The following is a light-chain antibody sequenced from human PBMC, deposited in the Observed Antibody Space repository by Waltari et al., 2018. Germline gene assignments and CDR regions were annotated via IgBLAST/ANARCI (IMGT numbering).Light chain of an antibody. CDR3: MQATHWPVT. Sequence: DVGLTQSPLSLPVTLGQPPSLSCRARQSLVYPGGISDLNWFHQRPGQAPRRLIYNVSIRDSGAPDRFSGSGSGTDFTLMISSVEADDVGVYFCMQATHWPVTFGQGTRLE. J-gene: IGKJ5*01. V-gene: IGKV2-30*01. CDR2: NVS. CDR1: QSLVYPGGISD.